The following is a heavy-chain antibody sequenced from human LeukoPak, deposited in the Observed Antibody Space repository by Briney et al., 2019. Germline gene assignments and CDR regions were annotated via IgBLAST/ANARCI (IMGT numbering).Heavy chain of an antibody. J-gene: IGHJ3*02. D-gene: IGHD6-25*01. V-gene: IGHV3-30-3*01. CDR1: GFTFSSYA. CDR2: ISYDGSNK. CDR3: ARGSSGYDAFDI. Sequence: GGSLRPSCAASGFTFSSYAMHWVRQAPGKGLEWVAVISYDGSNKYYADSVKGRFTISRDNSKNTLYLQMNSLRAEDTAVYYCARGSSGYDAFDIWGQGTMVTVSS.